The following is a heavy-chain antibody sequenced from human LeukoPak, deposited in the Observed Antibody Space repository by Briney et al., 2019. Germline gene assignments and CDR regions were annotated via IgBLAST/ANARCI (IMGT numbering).Heavy chain of an antibody. Sequence: PGGSLRLSCAASGFTFSSYSMSWVRQAPGKGLEWVANIKQDGSEKYYVDSVKGRFTISRGNAKNSLYLQMNSLRAEDTAVYYCARDPDSSGCHDYWGQGTLVTVSS. CDR1: GFTFSSYS. CDR2: IKQDGSEK. D-gene: IGHD3-22*01. J-gene: IGHJ4*02. CDR3: ARDPDSSGCHDY. V-gene: IGHV3-7*01.